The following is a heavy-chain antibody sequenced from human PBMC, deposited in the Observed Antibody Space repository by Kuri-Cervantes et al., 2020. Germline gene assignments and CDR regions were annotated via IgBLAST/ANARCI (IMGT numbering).Heavy chain of an antibody. D-gene: IGHD2-21*01. CDR3: ASGASILWWSSEYYFDY. Sequence: GGSLRLSCAASGFTFSDYYMSWIRQAPGKGLGWVSYISSSGSTIYYADSVKGRFTISRDNAKNSLYLQMNSLRAEDTAVYYCASGASILWWSSEYYFDYWGQGTLVTVSS. CDR1: GFTFSDYY. V-gene: IGHV3-11*01. CDR2: ISSSGSTI. J-gene: IGHJ4*02.